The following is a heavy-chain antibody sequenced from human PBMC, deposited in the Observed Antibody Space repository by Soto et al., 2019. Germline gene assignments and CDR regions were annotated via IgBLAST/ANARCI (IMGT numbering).Heavy chain of an antibody. CDR1: GYTFTGYY. CDR2: INPNSGGT. Sequence: ASVKVSCKASGYTFTGYYMHWVRQAPGQGLEWMGWINPNSGGTNYAQKLQGWVTMTRDTSISTAYMEMGRLGSDDTAVYYCARAPLLGYCSGGSCYPPEGLYYYYYMDVWGKGTTVTVSS. V-gene: IGHV1-2*04. J-gene: IGHJ6*03. D-gene: IGHD2-15*01. CDR3: ARAPLLGYCSGGSCYPPEGLYYYYYMDV.